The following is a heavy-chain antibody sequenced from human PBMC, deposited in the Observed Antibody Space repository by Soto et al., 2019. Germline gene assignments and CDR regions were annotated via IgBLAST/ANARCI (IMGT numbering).Heavy chain of an antibody. CDR2: INHSGST. Sequence: LTCAVYGGSFSGYYWSWIRQPPGKGLEWIGEINHSGSTNYNPSLKSRVTISVDTSKNQFSLKLSSVTAADTAVYYCARLRTYYAFWSGSYYYGMDVWGQGTTVAVSS. D-gene: IGHD3-3*01. J-gene: IGHJ6*02. CDR1: GGSFSGYY. V-gene: IGHV4-34*01. CDR3: ARLRTYYAFWSGSYYYGMDV.